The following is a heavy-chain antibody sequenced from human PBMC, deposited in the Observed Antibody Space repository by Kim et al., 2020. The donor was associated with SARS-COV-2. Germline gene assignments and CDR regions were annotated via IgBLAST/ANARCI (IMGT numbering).Heavy chain of an antibody. J-gene: IGHJ6*02. CDR1: GGSISSSSYY. Sequence: SETLSLTCTVSGGSISSSSYYWGWIRQPPGKGLEWIGSIYYSGSTYYNPSLKSRVTISVDTSKNQFSLKLSSVTAADTAVYYCAREGESDCSGGSCKFWYYYYGMDVWGQGTTVTVSS. CDR2: IYYSGST. D-gene: IGHD2-15*01. V-gene: IGHV4-39*07. CDR3: AREGESDCSGGSCKFWYYYYGMDV.